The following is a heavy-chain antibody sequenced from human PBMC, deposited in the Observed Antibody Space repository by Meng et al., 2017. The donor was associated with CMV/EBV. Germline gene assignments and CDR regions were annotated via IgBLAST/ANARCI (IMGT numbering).Heavy chain of an antibody. D-gene: IGHD1-26*01. CDR2: ISSSGSTI. CDR3: ARERSGSSRDRGAFDI. J-gene: IGHJ3*02. Sequence: GESLKISCAASGFTFSSYEMNWVRQAPGKGLEWVSYISSSGSTIYYADSVKGRFTISRDNAKNSLYLQMNRLRAEDTAVYYCARERSGSSRDRGAFDIWGQGTMVTVSS. CDR1: GFTFSSYE. V-gene: IGHV3-48*03.